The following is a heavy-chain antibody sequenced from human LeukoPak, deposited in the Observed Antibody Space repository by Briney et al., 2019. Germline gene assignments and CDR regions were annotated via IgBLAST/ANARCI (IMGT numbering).Heavy chain of an antibody. D-gene: IGHD3-22*01. V-gene: IGHV4-59*01. CDR1: GGSISSYY. Sequence: SETLSLTCTVSGGSISSYYWSWIRQPPGKGPEWIGYIYYSGSTNYNPSLKSRVTISVDTSKNQFSLKLSSVTAADTAVYYCARGDYYDSSGYGDAFDIWGQGTMVTVSS. CDR3: ARGDYYDSSGYGDAFDI. J-gene: IGHJ3*02. CDR2: IYYSGST.